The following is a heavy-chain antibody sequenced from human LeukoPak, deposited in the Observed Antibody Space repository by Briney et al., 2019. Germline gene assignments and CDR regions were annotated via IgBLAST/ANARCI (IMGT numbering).Heavy chain of an antibody. V-gene: IGHV4-34*01. CDR1: GGSFSGYY. Sequence: SETLSLTCAVYGGSFSGYYWSWIRQPPGKGLEWIGEINHSGSTNYNPSLKSRVTISVDTSKNQFSLKLSSVSAADTAVYYCARDGYDTLTGYYYYMDVWGKGTTVTISS. J-gene: IGHJ6*03. CDR3: ARDGYDTLTGYYYYMDV. CDR2: INHSGST. D-gene: IGHD3-9*01.